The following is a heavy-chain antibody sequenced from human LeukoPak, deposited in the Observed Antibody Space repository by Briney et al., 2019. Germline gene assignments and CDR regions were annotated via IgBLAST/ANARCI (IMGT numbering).Heavy chain of an antibody. J-gene: IGHJ4*02. D-gene: IGHD3-22*01. Sequence: ASVKVSCKASGYTFTGYYLHWVRQAPGQGLEWMGWISAYNGNTNYAQKLQGRVTMTTDTSTSTAYMELRSLRSDDTAVYYCARDTNYYDSSGYLDYWGQGTLVTVSS. V-gene: IGHV1-18*04. CDR1: GYTFTGYY. CDR3: ARDTNYYDSSGYLDY. CDR2: ISAYNGNT.